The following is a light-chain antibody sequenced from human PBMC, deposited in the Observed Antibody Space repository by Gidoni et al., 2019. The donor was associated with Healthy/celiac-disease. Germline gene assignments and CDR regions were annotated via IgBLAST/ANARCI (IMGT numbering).Light chain of an antibody. CDR2: KDS. Sequence: SYELTQPPSVSVSPGHTARITCSGDALPKQYAYWYQQKPGQAPVLLIYKDSEMPSGIPELFSGSSSGTTVTLTISGVQAEDEADYYCQSADSSGTWVFGGGTKLTVL. J-gene: IGLJ3*02. CDR1: ALPKQY. CDR3: QSADSSGTWV. V-gene: IGLV3-25*02.